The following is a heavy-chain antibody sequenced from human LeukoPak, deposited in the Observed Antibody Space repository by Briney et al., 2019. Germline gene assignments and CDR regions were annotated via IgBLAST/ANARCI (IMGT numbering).Heavy chain of an antibody. CDR2: ISSSGGST. CDR3: ASLKYYDILTGYYGDY. D-gene: IGHD3-9*01. CDR1: GFTFSNYA. V-gene: IGHV3-23*01. Sequence: PGGSLRLSCAASGFTFSNYAMSWVRQAPGRGLEWVSAISSSGGSTYYADSVKGRFTISRDNAKNSLYLQMNSLRAEDTAVYYCASLKYYDILTGYYGDYWGQGTLVTVSS. J-gene: IGHJ4*02.